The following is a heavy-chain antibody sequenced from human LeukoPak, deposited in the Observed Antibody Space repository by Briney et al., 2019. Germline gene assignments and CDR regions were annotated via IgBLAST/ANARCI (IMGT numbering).Heavy chain of an antibody. CDR3: ARVFIVVVPAAILDYGMDV. CDR2: ISYDGSNK. D-gene: IGHD2-2*02. J-gene: IGHJ6*02. CDR1: GFTFSSYA. V-gene: IGHV3-30-3*01. Sequence: GRSLRLPCAASGFTFSSYAMHWVRQAPGKGLEWVADISYDGSNKYYADSVKGRFTISRDNSKHTLYLQMNSLRAEDTAVYYCARVFIVVVPAAILDYGMDVWGQGTTVTVSS.